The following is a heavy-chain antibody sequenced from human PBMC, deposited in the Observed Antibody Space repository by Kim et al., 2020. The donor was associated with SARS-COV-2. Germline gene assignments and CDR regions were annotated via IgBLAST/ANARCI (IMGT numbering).Heavy chain of an antibody. CDR3: ARIGGSPPFD. Sequence: GGSLRLSCAASGFTFSSYWMHWVRQAPGRGLVWVSQINTDGSGTTYADSVKGRFTISRDNAKNTLYLQMNILSAEDTAVYYCARIGGSPPFDWGPGTLVT. CDR1: GFTFSSYW. V-gene: IGHV3-74*01. CDR2: INTDGSGT. J-gene: IGHJ1*01. D-gene: IGHD3-16*01.